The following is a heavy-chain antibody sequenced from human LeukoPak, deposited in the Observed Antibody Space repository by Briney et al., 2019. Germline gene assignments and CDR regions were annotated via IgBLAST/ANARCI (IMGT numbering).Heavy chain of an antibody. D-gene: IGHD3-10*01. J-gene: IGHJ4*02. Sequence: SETLSLTCTVSGASITSSSHYWGWIRQPPGKGLEWIGYISYSGSTNYNPSLKSRVTISVDTSKNQFSLKLSSVTAADTAVYYCARGTPRLLWFGESFDYWGQGTLVTVSS. CDR3: ARGTPRLLWFGESFDY. V-gene: IGHV4-61*05. CDR1: GASITSSSHY. CDR2: ISYSGST.